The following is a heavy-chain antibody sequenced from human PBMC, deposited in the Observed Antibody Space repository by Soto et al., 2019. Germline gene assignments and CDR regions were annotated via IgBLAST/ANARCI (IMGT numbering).Heavy chain of an antibody. Sequence: QVQLQESGPGLVKPSETLSLTCTVSGCSISSYYWCWIRQPPGKGLDLMVYIYYSGSTNDNPSLKTRATIPVDTSKNQFSLMLSSVTAADTAVYYCARRYGRAFDYWGQGTMVTVSS. CDR1: GCSISSYY. V-gene: IGHV4-59*08. D-gene: IGHD3-16*01. J-gene: IGHJ4*02. CDR2: IYYSGST. CDR3: ARRYGRAFDY.